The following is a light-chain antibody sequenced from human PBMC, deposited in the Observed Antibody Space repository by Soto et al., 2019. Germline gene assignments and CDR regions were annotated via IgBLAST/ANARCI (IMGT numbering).Light chain of an antibody. CDR3: LQHHNYPWT. CDR1: QDIRSD. V-gene: IGKV1-17*01. Sequence: DIQMTQSPSSLSASIGDRVTISCRASQDIRSDLGWYQHKPGKAPQRLIYAAFTLQSGVPPRFSGSGSGTEFTLTISSLQPEDFATYFCLQHHNYPWTFGQGTKVDIK. J-gene: IGKJ1*01. CDR2: AAF.